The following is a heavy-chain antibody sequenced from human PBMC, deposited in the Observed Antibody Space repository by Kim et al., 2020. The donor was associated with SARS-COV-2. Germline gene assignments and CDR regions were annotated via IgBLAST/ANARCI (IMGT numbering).Heavy chain of an antibody. CDR3: ARTLYVIVGPPDAFDI. D-gene: IGHD3-22*01. J-gene: IGHJ3*02. Sequence: SLKRRVTISGDTSKNQFSLKLSSVTAADTAVYYCARTLYVIVGPPDAFDIWGQGTMVTVSS. V-gene: IGHV4-39*01.